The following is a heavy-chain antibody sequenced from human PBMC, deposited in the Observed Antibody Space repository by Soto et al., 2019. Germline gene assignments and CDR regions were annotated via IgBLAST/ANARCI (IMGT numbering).Heavy chain of an antibody. V-gene: IGHV1-46*01. Sequence: ASVKVSCKASGYNFTSYYMHWVRQAPGQGLEWMGIINPSGGSTSYAQKFQGRVTMTRDTSTSTVYMELSSLRSEDTAVYYCARNGARPTKGGYYYYYYGMDVWGQGTTVTVSS. J-gene: IGHJ6*02. D-gene: IGHD6-6*01. CDR3: ARNGARPTKGGYYYYYYGMDV. CDR2: INPSGGST. CDR1: GYNFTSYY.